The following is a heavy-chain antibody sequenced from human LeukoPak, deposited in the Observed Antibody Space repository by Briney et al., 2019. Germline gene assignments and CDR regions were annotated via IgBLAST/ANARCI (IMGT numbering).Heavy chain of an antibody. CDR1: GFTFSSYS. J-gene: IGHJ4*02. Sequence: PGGSLRLSCAASGFTFSSYSMNWVRQAPGKGLEWVSSISSSSSYIYYADSVKGRFTISRDNAKNSLYLQMNSLRAEDTAVYYCATIGYCSSTSCYPDFDYWGQGTLVTVSS. V-gene: IGHV3-21*04. CDR2: ISSSSSYI. D-gene: IGHD2-2*01. CDR3: ATIGYCSSTSCYPDFDY.